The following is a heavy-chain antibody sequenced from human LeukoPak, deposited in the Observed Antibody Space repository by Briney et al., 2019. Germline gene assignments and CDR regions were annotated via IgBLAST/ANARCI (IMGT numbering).Heavy chain of an antibody. D-gene: IGHD4-17*01. CDR1: GFTFSSYA. J-gene: IGHJ4*02. CDR3: AKRRTIPTVTTSMELDY. CDR2: ISGSGGST. V-gene: IGHV3-23*01. Sequence: GGSLRLSCAASGFTFSSYAMSWVRQAPGKWLEWVSAISGSGGSTYYADSVKGRFTISRDNSKNTLYLQMNSVRAEDTAVYYCAKRRTIPTVTTSMELDYWGQGTLVTVSS.